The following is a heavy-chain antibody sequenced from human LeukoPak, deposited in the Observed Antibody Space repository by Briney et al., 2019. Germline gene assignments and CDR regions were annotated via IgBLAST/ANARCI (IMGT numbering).Heavy chain of an antibody. D-gene: IGHD4-11*01. CDR2: IRYDGSNK. V-gene: IGHV3-30*02. CDR1: GFTFSSYG. Sequence: GGSLRLPCAASGFTFSSYGMHWVRQAPGKGLEWVAFIRYDGSNKYYADSVKGRFTISRDNSKNTLYLQMNSLRAEDTAVYYCAKWAVTTGVLWFDPWGQGTLVTVSS. J-gene: IGHJ5*02. CDR3: AKWAVTTGVLWFDP.